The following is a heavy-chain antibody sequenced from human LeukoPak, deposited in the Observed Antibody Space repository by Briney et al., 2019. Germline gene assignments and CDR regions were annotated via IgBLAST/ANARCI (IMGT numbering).Heavy chain of an antibody. V-gene: IGHV3-30*02. D-gene: IGHD1-26*01. Sequence: GGSLRLSCAASGFNFYNYGMHWVRQAPGKGLEWVAFIRFDGTNEYYADSVKGRFTISRDDFQNTLYLQMNSLRAEDTAVYYCAKGSGSFDYWGQGTLVTVSS. CDR3: AKGSGSFDY. CDR2: IRFDGTNE. J-gene: IGHJ4*02. CDR1: GFNFYNYG.